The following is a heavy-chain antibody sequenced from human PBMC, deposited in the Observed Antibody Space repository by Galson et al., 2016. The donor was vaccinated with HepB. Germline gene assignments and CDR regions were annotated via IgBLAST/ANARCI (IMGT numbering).Heavy chain of an antibody. CDR2: IKPNSGGT. D-gene: IGHD1-14*01. Sequence: SVKVSCKASKYTFTSYYINWVRQAPGQGLQWMGWIKPNSGGTNYAQKFQGRVTMTRDTAISTAYMEMSRLKSDDTAVYYCARDAGITSPNRRVDAFDIWGQGAVITVSP. CDR1: KYTFTSYY. CDR3: ARDAGITSPNRRVDAFDI. V-gene: IGHV1-2*02. J-gene: IGHJ3*02.